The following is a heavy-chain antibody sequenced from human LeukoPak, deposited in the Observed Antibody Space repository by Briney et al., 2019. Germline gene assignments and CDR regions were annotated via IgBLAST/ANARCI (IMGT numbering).Heavy chain of an antibody. CDR2: IIPIFGTP. Sequence: ASVKVSCKTSGGTFSSSAVSWVRQAPGQGLEWMGGIIPIFGTPNYAPKFLGRVTITADESTSTGYMELTSLRSEDTAVYYCARGEPVEYHDFWSGSRNYYGMDVWGQGTTVTVPS. CDR1: GGTFSSSA. CDR3: ARGEPVEYHDFWSGSRNYYGMDV. D-gene: IGHD3-3*01. J-gene: IGHJ6*02. V-gene: IGHV1-69*01.